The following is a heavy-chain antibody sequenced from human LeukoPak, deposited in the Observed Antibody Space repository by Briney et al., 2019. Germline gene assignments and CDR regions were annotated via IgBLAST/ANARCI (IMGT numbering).Heavy chain of an antibody. CDR3: TGSSSQTLGNWFDP. D-gene: IGHD6-13*01. Sequence: SQTLSLTCAISGDSVSSNSAAWNWIRQSPSRGLEWLGRTYYRSKWYNDYAVSVKSRITINPDTSKNQFSLQLNSVTPEDTAVYYCTGSSSQTLGNWFDPWGQGTLVTVSS. CDR2: TYYRSKWYN. CDR1: GDSVSSNSAA. V-gene: IGHV6-1*01. J-gene: IGHJ5*02.